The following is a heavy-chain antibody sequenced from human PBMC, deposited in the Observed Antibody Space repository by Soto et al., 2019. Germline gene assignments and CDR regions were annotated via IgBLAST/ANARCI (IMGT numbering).Heavy chain of an antibody. CDR2: IYYSGST. J-gene: IGHJ3*02. CDR1: GGSISSSSYY. Sequence: QLQLQESGPGLVKPSETLSLTCTVSGGSISSSSYYWGWIRQPPGKGLEWIGSIYYSGSTYYNPSSKNRVTISVDTSKDQFSLKLSAVTAADTAVYYCAKGGSGSYSNAFDIGGQGTMVTVSS. V-gene: IGHV4-39*01. D-gene: IGHD3-10*01. CDR3: AKGGSGSYSNAFDI.